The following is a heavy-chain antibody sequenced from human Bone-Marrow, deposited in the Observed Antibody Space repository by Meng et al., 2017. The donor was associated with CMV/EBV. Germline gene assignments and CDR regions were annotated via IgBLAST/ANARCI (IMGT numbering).Heavy chain of an antibody. J-gene: IGHJ4*02. Sequence: GESLKISCAASGFTFNTYAMSWVRHAPGKGLEWVSGISGSGGSTYYADSVKGRFTISRDNSKNTVYLQMNSLRGEDTAVYYCARDLSGRGESGYWGQGTLVTVSS. CDR1: GFTFNTYA. D-gene: IGHD1-26*01. CDR2: ISGSGGST. CDR3: ARDLSGRGESGY. V-gene: IGHV3-23*01.